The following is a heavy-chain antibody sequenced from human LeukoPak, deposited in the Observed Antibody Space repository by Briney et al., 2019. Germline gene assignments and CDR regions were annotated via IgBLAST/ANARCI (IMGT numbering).Heavy chain of an antibody. D-gene: IGHD6-6*01. V-gene: IGHV1-69*05. CDR2: IIPIFGTA. J-gene: IGHJ4*02. CDR1: GGTFSSYA. Sequence: ASVKVSCKASGGTFSSYAISWVRQAPGQGLEWMGGIIPIFGTANYAQKFQGRVTITTDESTSTAYMELSSLRSDDTAVYYCARGGSSSPTRPFDYWGQGTLVTVSS. CDR3: ARGGSSSPTRPFDY.